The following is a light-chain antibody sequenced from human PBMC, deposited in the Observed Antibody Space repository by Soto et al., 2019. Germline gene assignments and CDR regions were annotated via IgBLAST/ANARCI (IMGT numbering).Light chain of an antibody. J-gene: IGKJ5*01. CDR1: QTIDTY. Sequence: DVQVTQSPSSLSAAVGDRVTISCRTRQTIDTYLNWYQHKPGNAPKLLMFSASTLQSGVPSRFRGSGSGTEFTLTITSVQPDDFATYYCQQSYSTPITFGQGTRLEIK. V-gene: IGKV1-39*01. CDR2: SAS. CDR3: QQSYSTPIT.